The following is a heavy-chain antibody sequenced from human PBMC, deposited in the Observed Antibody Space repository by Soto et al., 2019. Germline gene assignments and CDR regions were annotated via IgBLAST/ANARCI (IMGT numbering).Heavy chain of an antibody. J-gene: IGHJ5*02. Sequence: SETLSLTCAVYGGSFSGYYWSWIRQPPGKGLEWIGEINHSGSTNYNPSLKSRVTISVDTSKNQFSLKLSSVTAADTAVYYCARGHNGGLGLYYGWHNWFDPWGQGTLVTVSS. D-gene: IGHD1-26*01. CDR1: GGSFSGYY. CDR3: ARGHNGGLGLYYGWHNWFDP. CDR2: INHSGST. V-gene: IGHV4-34*01.